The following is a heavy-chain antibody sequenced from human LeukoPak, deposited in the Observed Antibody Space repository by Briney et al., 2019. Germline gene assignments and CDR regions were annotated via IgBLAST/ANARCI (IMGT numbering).Heavy chain of an antibody. V-gene: IGHV4-4*09. D-gene: IGHD3-22*01. CDR3: ATSPSSGYYPDAFDI. CDR1: GVSISSYY. J-gene: IGHJ3*02. CDR2: IYST. Sequence: SETLSLTCTVSGVSISSYYWSWVRQPPGKGLEWIGYIYSTNYNPSLKRRVTISVDTSKNQFSLKLSSVTAADTAVYYCATSPSSGYYPDAFDIWGQGTMVTVSS.